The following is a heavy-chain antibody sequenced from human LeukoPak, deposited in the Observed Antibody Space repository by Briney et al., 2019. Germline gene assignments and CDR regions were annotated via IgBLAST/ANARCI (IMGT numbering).Heavy chain of an antibody. CDR3: ANRGKYCSSTSCLGSAQVDY. CDR2: ISYDGSNK. D-gene: IGHD2-2*01. Sequence: GGSLRLSCAASGFTFSSYAMRWVRQAPGKGLEWVAVISYDGSNKYYADSVKGRFTISRDNSKNTLYLQMNSLRAEDTAVYYCANRGKYCSSTSCLGSAQVDYWGQGTLVTVSS. V-gene: IGHV3-30-3*01. CDR1: GFTFSSYA. J-gene: IGHJ4*02.